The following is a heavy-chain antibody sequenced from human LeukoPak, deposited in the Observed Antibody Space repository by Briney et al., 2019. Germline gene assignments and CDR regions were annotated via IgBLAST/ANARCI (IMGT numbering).Heavy chain of an antibody. CDR1: GFTFSSYW. CDR3: ARDVYSSGWYATDY. V-gene: IGHV3-7*03. J-gene: IGHJ4*02. CDR2: IKQDGSEK. Sequence: GGSLRLTCAASGFTFSSYWMSWVRQAPGKGLEWVANIKQDGSEKYYVDSVKGRFTISRDNAKNSLYLQMNSLRAEDTAVYYGARDVYSSGWYATDYWGQGTLVTVSS. D-gene: IGHD6-19*01.